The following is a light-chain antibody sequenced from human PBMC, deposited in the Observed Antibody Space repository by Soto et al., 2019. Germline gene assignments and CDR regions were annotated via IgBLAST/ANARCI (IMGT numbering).Light chain of an antibody. Sequence: EIVLTQSPGTLSLSPGERATLSCRASQSVSSNYLAWYQQKPGQPPRLLIYGASARATGIPDRFSGSGSGTDVTLTISRLEPEDFAVYYCQQFLYSPYIVGQGTKLGIK. J-gene: IGKJ2*01. CDR3: QQFLYSPYI. CDR1: QSVSSNY. V-gene: IGKV3-20*01. CDR2: GAS.